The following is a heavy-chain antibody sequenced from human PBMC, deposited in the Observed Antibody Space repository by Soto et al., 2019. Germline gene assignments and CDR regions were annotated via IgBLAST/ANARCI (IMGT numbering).Heavy chain of an antibody. Sequence: ASVKVSCKASGYTFTSYGISWVRQAPGQGLEWMGWISAYNGNTNYAQKLQGRVTMTTDTSTSTAYMELRSLRSDDTAVDYCARDWSLGGSYDSSGSGDAFDIWG. CDR1: GYTFTSYG. V-gene: IGHV1-18*01. D-gene: IGHD3-22*01. CDR3: ARDWSLGGSYDSSGSGDAFDI. J-gene: IGHJ3*02. CDR2: ISAYNGNT.